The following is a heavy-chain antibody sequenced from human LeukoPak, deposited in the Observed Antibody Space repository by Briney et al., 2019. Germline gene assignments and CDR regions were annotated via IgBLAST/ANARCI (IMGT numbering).Heavy chain of an antibody. J-gene: IGHJ6*03. V-gene: IGHV3-66*02. CDR1: GFTVSSNC. CDR2: IYSGGST. Sequence: GGSLRLSCAASGFTVSSNCMSWVRQAPGKGLEWVSVIYSGGSTYYADSVKGRFTISRDNSKNTLYLQMNSLRAEDTAVYYCARGLAAGITYYYYMDVWGKGTTVTVSS. CDR3: ARGLAAGITYYYYMDV. D-gene: IGHD6-13*01.